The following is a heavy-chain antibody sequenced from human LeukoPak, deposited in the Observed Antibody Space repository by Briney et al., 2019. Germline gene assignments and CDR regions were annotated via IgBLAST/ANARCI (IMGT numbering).Heavy chain of an antibody. V-gene: IGHV4-61*02. D-gene: IGHD5-24*01. J-gene: IGHJ4*02. Sequence: PSETLSLTCTVSGGSISSGSYYWSWIRQPAGKGLEWIGRIYTSGSTNYNPSLKSRVTISVDTSKNQFSLKLSSVTAADTAVYYCTRGSDGEYDSWGQGTLVTVSS. CDR1: GGSISSGSYY. CDR2: IYTSGST. CDR3: TRGSDGEYDS.